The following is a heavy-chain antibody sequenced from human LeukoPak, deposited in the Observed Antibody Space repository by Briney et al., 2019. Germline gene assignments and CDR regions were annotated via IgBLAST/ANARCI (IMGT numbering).Heavy chain of an antibody. CDR1: GYTXTGYY. CDR3: ARGGDSSGYYSSQGDY. V-gene: IGHV1-2*02. Sequence: ASVTVSCKASGYTXTGYYIHGVRQAPGQGLEWMGWINPNSGGTSYAQKFQGRVTMTRDTSISTVYMELTWLTSDGTAVYFCARGGDSSGYYSSQGDYWGQGTLVTVSS. D-gene: IGHD3-22*01. CDR2: INPNSGGT. J-gene: IGHJ4*02.